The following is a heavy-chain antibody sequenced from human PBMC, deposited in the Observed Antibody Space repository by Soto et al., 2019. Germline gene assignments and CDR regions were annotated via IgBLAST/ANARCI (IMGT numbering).Heavy chain of an antibody. D-gene: IGHD2-2*01. V-gene: IGHV1-3*01. CDR1: GYTFTTYA. CDR3: ASGVRYGMDV. Sequence: ASVKVSCKASGYTFTTYALQWVRQAPGQGLEWLGWISAGSGDTRYSQNFQGRVTITRDTSASTAYMELNSLRDEDTAVYYCASGVRYGMDVWGQGTTVTVSS. CDR2: ISAGSGDT. J-gene: IGHJ6*02.